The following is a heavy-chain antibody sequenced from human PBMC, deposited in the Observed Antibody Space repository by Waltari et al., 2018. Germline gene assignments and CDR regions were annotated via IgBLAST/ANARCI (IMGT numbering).Heavy chain of an antibody. Sequence: EVQLVETGGGLIQPGGSLRLSCAASGFTVSSNYMSWVRQAPGKGLEWVSVIYSGGSTYYADSVKGRFTISRDNSKNTLYLQMNSLRAEDTAVYYCAREGYGGNSGFFYFDYWGQGTLVTVSS. V-gene: IGHV3-53*02. CDR3: AREGYGGNSGFFYFDY. D-gene: IGHD4-17*01. CDR2: IYSGGST. J-gene: IGHJ4*02. CDR1: GFTVSSNY.